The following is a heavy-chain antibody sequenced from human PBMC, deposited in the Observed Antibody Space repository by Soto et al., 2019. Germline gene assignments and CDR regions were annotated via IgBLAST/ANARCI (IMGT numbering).Heavy chain of an antibody. J-gene: IGHJ2*01. CDR2: IWYDGTNK. V-gene: IGHV3-33*01. D-gene: IGHD4-17*01. CDR1: GFIFSSYG. CDR3: ARGPMTTVTTWGDWYFDL. Sequence: QVQLVESGGGVVQPGRSLRLSCATSGFIFSSYGMHWVRQGPGKGLEWVAVIWYDGTNKYYADSVNGRFTISRDDSKNPLYLQMNSLRAEDTAVYYCARGPMTTVTTWGDWYFDLWGRGTLVTVSS.